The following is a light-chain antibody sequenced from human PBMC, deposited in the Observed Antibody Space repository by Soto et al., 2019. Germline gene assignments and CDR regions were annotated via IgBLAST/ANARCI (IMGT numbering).Light chain of an antibody. CDR1: QSVLYSSNNKSY. Sequence: DIVMTQFPDSLTVPLGERATINCKSSQSVLYSSNNKSYLAWYQHKPGQPPKVLIYWASTRESGVPDRFSGSGSGTDFTLTISSLQADDVAVYYCQQYYTTPYTFVQGTKLEIK. CDR2: WAS. CDR3: QQYYTTPYT. V-gene: IGKV4-1*01. J-gene: IGKJ2*01.